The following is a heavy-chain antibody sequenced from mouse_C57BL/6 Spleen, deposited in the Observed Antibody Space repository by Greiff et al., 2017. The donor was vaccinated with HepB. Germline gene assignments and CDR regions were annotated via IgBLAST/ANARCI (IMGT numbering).Heavy chain of an antibody. Sequence: QVQLQQSGAELARPGASVKMSCKASGYTFTSYTMHWVKQRPGQGLEWIGYINPSSGYTKYNQKFKDKATLTADKSSSTAYMQLSSLTSEDSAVYYCARAKDDGYYGWYFDVWGTGTTVTVSS. CDR1: GYTFTSYT. V-gene: IGHV1-4*01. CDR2: INPSSGYT. D-gene: IGHD2-3*01. J-gene: IGHJ1*03. CDR3: ARAKDDGYYGWYFDV.